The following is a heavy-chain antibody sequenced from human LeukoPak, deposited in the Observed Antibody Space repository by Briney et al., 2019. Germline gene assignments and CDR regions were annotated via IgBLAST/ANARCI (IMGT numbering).Heavy chain of an antibody. Sequence: GGSLRLSCAASGFTFSSYEMNWVRQAPGKGLEWVSSISSSSSYIYYADSVKGRFTISRDNAKNSLYLQMNSLRAEDTAVYYCARGRSGYSSDYFDYWGQGTLVTVSS. V-gene: IGHV3-21*01. CDR2: ISSSSSYI. D-gene: IGHD3-3*01. CDR1: GFTFSSYE. J-gene: IGHJ4*02. CDR3: ARGRSGYSSDYFDY.